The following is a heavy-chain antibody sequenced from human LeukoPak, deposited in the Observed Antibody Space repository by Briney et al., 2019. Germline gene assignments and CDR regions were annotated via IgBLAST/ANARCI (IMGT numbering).Heavy chain of an antibody. V-gene: IGHV4-59*01. CDR1: GDSISTYY. D-gene: IGHD4-17*01. Sequence: SETLSLTCTVSGDSISTYYWTWIRQPPGKGLEWIGYISDSGSNNYNPSLKSRVTISLDTSKNQFSLKLISLTAADTATYYCARVEYGDYGWFDPWGQGTLVTVSS. CDR3: ARVEYGDYGWFDP. J-gene: IGHJ5*02. CDR2: ISDSGSN.